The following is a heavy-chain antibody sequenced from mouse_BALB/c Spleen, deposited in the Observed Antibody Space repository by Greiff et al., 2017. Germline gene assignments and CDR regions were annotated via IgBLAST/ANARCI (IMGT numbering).Heavy chain of an antibody. CDR2: ISNLAYSS. D-gene: IGHD1-1*01. CDR1: GFTFSDYG. CDR3: ARGDYGSSDYFDY. V-gene: IGHV5-15*02. Sequence: EVQLVESGGGLVQPGGSRKLSCAASGFTFSDYGMAWVRQAPGQGPEWVAFISNLAYSSYYADTVTGRFTISRENAKNTLYLEMSSLRSEDTAIDDCARGDYGSSDYFDYWGQGTTRTVSS. J-gene: IGHJ2*01.